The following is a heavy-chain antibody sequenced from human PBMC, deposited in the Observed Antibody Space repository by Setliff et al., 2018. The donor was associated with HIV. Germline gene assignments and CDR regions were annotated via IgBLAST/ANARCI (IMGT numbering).Heavy chain of an antibody. Sequence: PSETLSLTCTISGGSFGVYRWSWIRQSAGRGLEWIGRIDSSGTTDYKPSLKGRVAISVDTSRNQFSLRVTSVTAADTGVYFCARDRHSSGLGSYGPWGPGILVTV. D-gene: IGHD3-10*01. J-gene: IGHJ5*02. CDR1: GGSFGVYR. CDR3: ARDRHSSGLGSYGP. V-gene: IGHV4-4*07. CDR2: IDSSGTT.